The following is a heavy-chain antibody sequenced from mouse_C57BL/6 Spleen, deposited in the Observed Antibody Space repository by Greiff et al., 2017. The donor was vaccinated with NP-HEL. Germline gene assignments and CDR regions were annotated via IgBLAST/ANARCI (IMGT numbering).Heavy chain of an antibody. CDR1: GFNIKNTY. CDR3: ASLSYYGSSYFDY. J-gene: IGHJ2*01. CDR2: IDPANGNT. Sequence: EVQLQESVAELVRPGASVKLSCTASGFNIKNTYMHWVKQRPEQGLEWIGRIDPANGNTKYAPKFQGKATITEDTSSNTAYLQLSNLTSEDTAIYYCASLSYYGSSYFDYWGQGTTLTVSS. V-gene: IGHV14-3*01. D-gene: IGHD1-1*01.